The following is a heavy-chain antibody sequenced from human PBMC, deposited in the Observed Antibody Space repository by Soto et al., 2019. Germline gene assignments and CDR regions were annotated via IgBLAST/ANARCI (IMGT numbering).Heavy chain of an antibody. CDR2: IYYSGST. CDR1: GGSISSGGYY. J-gene: IGHJ6*02. V-gene: IGHV4-31*03. CDR3: ARVHPSYGSGSYPFYYGMDV. Sequence: QVQLQESGPGLVKPSQTLSLTCTVSGGSISSGGYYWSWIRQHPGKGLEWIGYIYYSGSTYYNPSLKSRVTISVDTSKNQCSLKLSSVTAADTAVYYCARVHPSYGSGSYPFYYGMDVWGQGTTVTVSS. D-gene: IGHD3-10*01.